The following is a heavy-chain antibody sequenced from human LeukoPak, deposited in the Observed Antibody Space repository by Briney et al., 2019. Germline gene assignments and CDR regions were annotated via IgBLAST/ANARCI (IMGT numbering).Heavy chain of an antibody. D-gene: IGHD6-13*01. CDR1: GYTFTGYY. V-gene: IGHV1-2*06. CDR3: ARDFHRQQLVPLDP. Sequence: ASVKVSCKASGYTFTGYYMHWVRQAPGQGLEWMGRINPNSGGTNYAQKFQGRFTMTRDTSISTAYMELSRLRSDDTAVYYCARDFHRQQLVPLDPWGQGTLVTVSS. CDR2: INPNSGGT. J-gene: IGHJ5*02.